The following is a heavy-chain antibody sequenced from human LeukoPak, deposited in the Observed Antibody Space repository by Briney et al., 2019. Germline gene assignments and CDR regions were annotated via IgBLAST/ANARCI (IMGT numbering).Heavy chain of an antibody. Sequence: SETLSLTCTVSGGSISSYYWSWIRQPAGKGLEWIGRIYTSGSTNYNPSLKSRVTMSVDTSKNQFSLKLSSVTAADTAVYYCARGPSDFWSGLSFDPWGQGTLVTVSS. J-gene: IGHJ5*02. CDR2: IYTSGST. CDR1: GGSISSYY. V-gene: IGHV4-4*07. CDR3: ARGPSDFWSGLSFDP. D-gene: IGHD3-3*01.